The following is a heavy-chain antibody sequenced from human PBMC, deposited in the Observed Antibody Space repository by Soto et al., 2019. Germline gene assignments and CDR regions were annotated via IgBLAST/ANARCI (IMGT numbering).Heavy chain of an antibody. CDR1: GGSITSSY. J-gene: IGHJ4*02. Sequence: SETLSLTCTVSGGSITSSYWSWIRQPPGKGLEWIGSVYYSGSTNYNPSLKSRVTISVDTSKNQFSLKLSSVTAADTAVYYCARHGSTYYDILTGSADFDYWGQGTLVTVSS. D-gene: IGHD3-9*01. CDR3: ARHGSTYYDILTGSADFDY. CDR2: VYYSGST. V-gene: IGHV4-59*08.